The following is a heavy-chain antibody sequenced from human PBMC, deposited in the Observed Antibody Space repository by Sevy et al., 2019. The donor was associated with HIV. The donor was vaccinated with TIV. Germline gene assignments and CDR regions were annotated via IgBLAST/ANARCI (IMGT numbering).Heavy chain of an antibody. CDR3: ARVPTYYFGSGTYFDY. Sequence: ASVNVSCKASGYTFSSNGIAWVRQAPGQGLQWMGWIGVYNGKSKYAQNLQDRLTMTTDTSTSTAYMELKSLRSDDTAVYYCARVPTYYFGSGTYFDYWGHGTLVTVSS. J-gene: IGHJ4*01. CDR2: IGVYNGKS. CDR1: GYTFSSNG. V-gene: IGHV1-18*01. D-gene: IGHD3-10*01.